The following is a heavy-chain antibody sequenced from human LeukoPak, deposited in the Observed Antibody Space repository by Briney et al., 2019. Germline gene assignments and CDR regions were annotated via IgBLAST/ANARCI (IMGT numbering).Heavy chain of an antibody. D-gene: IGHD3-9*01. J-gene: IGHJ3*02. V-gene: IGHV1-24*01. Sequence: GASVKVSCKVSGYTLTELSMHWVRQAPGKGLEWMGGFDPEDGETIYAQKFQGRVTMTEDTSTDTAYMELSSLRSEDTAVYYCATVDKFPRAFDIWGQGTMVTVSS. CDR2: FDPEDGET. CDR3: ATVDKFPRAFDI. CDR1: GYTLTELS.